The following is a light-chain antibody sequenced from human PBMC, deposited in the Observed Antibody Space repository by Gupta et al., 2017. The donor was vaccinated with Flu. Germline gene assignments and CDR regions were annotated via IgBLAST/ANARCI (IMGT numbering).Light chain of an antibody. J-gene: IGKJ1*01. CDR3: QQYERSGLWT. CDR1: QSLSLAH. V-gene: IGKV3-20*01. CDR2: GAS. Sequence: TLSVSPGERATLSCRTSQSLSLAHLAWYQQKPGQAPRLLISGASNRATGISDRFSGSGSGTDFTLTISRLEPEDFAVYYWQQYERSGLWTFGQGTKVENK.